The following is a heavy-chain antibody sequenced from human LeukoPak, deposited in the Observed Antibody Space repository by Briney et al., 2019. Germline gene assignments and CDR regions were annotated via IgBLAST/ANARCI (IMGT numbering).Heavy chain of an antibody. V-gene: IGHV4-39*07. CDR3: ARYKIHCTNAVCQGFDY. D-gene: IGHD2-8*01. CDR2: IYYSGST. Sequence: SETLSLTCTVSGGSISSSSYYWGWIRQPPGKGLERIGSIYYSGSTYYNPSLKSRVTISVDTSKNQFSLKLSSVTAADTAVYYCARYKIHCTNAVCQGFDYWGQGTLVTVSS. J-gene: IGHJ4*02. CDR1: GGSISSSSYY.